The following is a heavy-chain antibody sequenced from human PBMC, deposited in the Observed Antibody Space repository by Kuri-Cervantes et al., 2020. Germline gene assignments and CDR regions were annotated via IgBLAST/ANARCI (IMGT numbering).Heavy chain of an antibody. D-gene: IGHD2-8*01. CDR1: GFTFSSYS. J-gene: IGHJ6*02. CDR3: AKDVLMVYATPYGMDV. Sequence: GESLKISCAASGFTFSSYSMNWVRQAPGKGLEWVSSISSSSYIYYADSVKGRFTISRDNSKNTLYLQMNSLRAEDTAVFYCAKDVLMVYATPYGMDVWGQGTMVTVSS. CDR2: ISSSSYI. V-gene: IGHV3-21*01.